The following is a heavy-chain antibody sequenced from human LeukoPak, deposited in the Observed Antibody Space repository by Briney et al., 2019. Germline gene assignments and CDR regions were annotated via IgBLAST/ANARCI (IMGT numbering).Heavy chain of an antibody. J-gene: IGHJ4*02. V-gene: IGHV4-39*01. CDR2: IYYSGST. D-gene: IGHD2-2*01. CDR3: ARLAPYQPIDY. Sequence: PSETLSLICTVSGGSISSSSYYWGWIRQPPGKGLEWIGSIYYSGSTYYNPSLKSRVTISVDTSKNQFSLKLSSVTAADTAVYYCARLAPYQPIDYWGQGTLVTVSS. CDR1: GGSISSSSYY.